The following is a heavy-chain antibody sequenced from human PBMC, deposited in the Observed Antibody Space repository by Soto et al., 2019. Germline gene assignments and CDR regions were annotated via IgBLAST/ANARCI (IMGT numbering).Heavy chain of an antibody. CDR3: ARGITIFGVVGYYYCMDV. CDR1: GGSISSYY. D-gene: IGHD3-3*01. J-gene: IGHJ6*02. Sequence: QVQLQESGPGLVKPSETLALTCTVSGGSISSYYWSWIRQPPGQGLEWIGYIYYSGSTNHNPSLKSRVTISVDTSKNQFSLKLSSVTAADTAVYYSARGITIFGVVGYYYCMDVWGQGTTVPVSS. CDR2: IYYSGST. V-gene: IGHV4-59*01.